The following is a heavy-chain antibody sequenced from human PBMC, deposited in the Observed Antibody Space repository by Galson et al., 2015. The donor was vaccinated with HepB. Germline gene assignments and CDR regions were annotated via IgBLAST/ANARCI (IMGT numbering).Heavy chain of an antibody. CDR3: AKDPRSSGWYGGDFEY. CDR1: GFTFSSYA. Sequence: SLRLSCAASGFTFSSYAMSWVRQVPGKGLEWVSAISGRGGSTYYPDSVKGRFTISRDNSKNTLYLQINSLRAEDTAVYYCAKDPRSSGWYGGDFEYWGQGTLVTVSS. CDR2: ISGRGGST. J-gene: IGHJ4*02. V-gene: IGHV3-23*01. D-gene: IGHD6-19*01.